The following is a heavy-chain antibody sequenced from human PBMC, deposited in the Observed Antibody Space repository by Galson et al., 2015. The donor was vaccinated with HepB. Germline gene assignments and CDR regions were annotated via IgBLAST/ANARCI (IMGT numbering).Heavy chain of an antibody. CDR3: AKDWWVPAAGYYYYMDV. CDR2: ISGSGGST. J-gene: IGHJ6*03. D-gene: IGHD2-2*01. V-gene: IGHV3-23*01. CDR1: GFTFSSYA. Sequence: SLRLSCAASGFTFSSYAMSWVRQAPGKGLEWVSAISGSGGSTYYADSVKGRFTISRDNSKNTLYLQMNSLRAEDTAVYYCAKDWWVPAAGYYYYMDVWGKGTTVTVSS.